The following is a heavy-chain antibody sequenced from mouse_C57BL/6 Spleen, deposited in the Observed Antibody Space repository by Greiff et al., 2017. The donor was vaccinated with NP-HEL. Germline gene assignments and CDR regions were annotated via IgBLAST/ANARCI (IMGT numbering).Heavy chain of an antibody. J-gene: IGHJ4*01. CDR3: ARKSYYSNYGAMDY. D-gene: IGHD2-5*01. CDR2: IWSGGST. Sequence: VKLMESGPGLVQPSQSLSITCTVSGFSLTSYGVHWVRQSPGKGLEWLGVIWSGGSTDYNAAFISRLSISKDNSKSQVFFKMNSLQADDTAIYYCARKSYYSNYGAMDYWGQGTSVTVSS. CDR1: GFSLTSYG. V-gene: IGHV2-2*01.